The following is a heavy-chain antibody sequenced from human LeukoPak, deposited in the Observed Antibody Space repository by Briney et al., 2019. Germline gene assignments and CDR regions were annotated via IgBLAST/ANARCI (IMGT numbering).Heavy chain of an antibody. J-gene: IGHJ5*02. D-gene: IGHD5-18*01. CDR3: ARRIQLWLRPSWFDP. V-gene: IGHV4-61*02. Sequence: SQTLSLTCTVSGGSISSGSYYWSWIRQPAGKGLEWIGRIYTSGSTYYNPSLKSRVTISVDTSKNQFSLKLSSVTAADTAVYYCARRIQLWLRPSWFDPWGQGTLVTVSS. CDR2: IYTSGST. CDR1: GGSISSGSYY.